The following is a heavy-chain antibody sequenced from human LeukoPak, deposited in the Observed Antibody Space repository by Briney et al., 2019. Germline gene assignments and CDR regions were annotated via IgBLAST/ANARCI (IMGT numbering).Heavy chain of an antibody. CDR3: ARGRQNFGS. CDR2: MNPNSGNT. V-gene: IGHV1-8*01. J-gene: IGHJ4*02. Sequence: ASVKVSCKASGYTFTSYDINWMRQATGQGLEWMGWMNPNSGNTGYALKFQGRVTMTRNTSITTAYMELRSLKSEDTAIYYCARGRQNFGSWGQGSLVTVSS. CDR1: GYTFTSYD.